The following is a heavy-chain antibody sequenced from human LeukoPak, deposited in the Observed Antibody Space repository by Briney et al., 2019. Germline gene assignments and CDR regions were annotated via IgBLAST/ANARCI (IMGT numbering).Heavy chain of an antibody. CDR2: IGSSSSTI. J-gene: IGHJ4*02. D-gene: IGHD3-3*01. CDR3: ARLYYDFWSGSQS. V-gene: IGHV3-48*01. CDR1: GFTFSSYS. Sequence: PGGSLRLSCAASGFTFSSYSMNWVRQAPGKGLEWVSYIGSSSSTIYYADSVKGRFTISRDNAKNSLYLQMNSLRAEDTAVYYCARLYYDFWSGSQSWGQGTLVTVSS.